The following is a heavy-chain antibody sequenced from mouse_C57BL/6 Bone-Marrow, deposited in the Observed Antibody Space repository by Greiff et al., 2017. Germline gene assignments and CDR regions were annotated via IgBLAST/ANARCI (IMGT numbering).Heavy chain of an antibody. Sequence: QVQLQQSGPELVKPGASVNISCKASGYAFSSSWMNWVKQRPGKGLEWIGRIYPGDGDTNYNGKFKGKATLTADKSSSTAYMQLSSLTSEDSAVYFCARSGPWFAYWGQGTLVTVSA. CDR2: IYPGDGDT. D-gene: IGHD3-1*01. CDR3: ARSGPWFAY. J-gene: IGHJ3*01. CDR1: GYAFSSSW. V-gene: IGHV1-82*01.